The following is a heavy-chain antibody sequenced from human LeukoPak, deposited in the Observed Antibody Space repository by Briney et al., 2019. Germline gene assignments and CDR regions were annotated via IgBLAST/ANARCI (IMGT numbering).Heavy chain of an antibody. Sequence: ASVKVSCKASRYTFTSYGISWVRQAPGQGLEWMGWISAYNGNTNYAQKLQGRVTMTTGTSASTAYMELRSLRSDDTAVYYCARAGDDFWSGYFVDWGQGTLVTVSS. CDR3: ARAGDDFWSGYFVD. J-gene: IGHJ4*02. CDR2: ISAYNGNT. D-gene: IGHD3-3*01. CDR1: RYTFTSYG. V-gene: IGHV1-18*01.